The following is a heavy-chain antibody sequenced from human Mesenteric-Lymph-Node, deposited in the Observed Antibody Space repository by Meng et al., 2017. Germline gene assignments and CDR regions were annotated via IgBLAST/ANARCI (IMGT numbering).Heavy chain of an antibody. V-gene: IGHV1-69*05. D-gene: IGHD6-13*01. CDR3: ARDLRYSSSWYPNWFDP. J-gene: IGHJ5*02. CDR2: IIPIFGTA. CDR1: GGTFSSYA. Sequence: SVKVSCKAPGGTFSSYAISWVRQAPGQGLEWMGGIIPIFGTANYAQKFQGRVTMTTDTSTSTAYMELRSLRSDDTAVYYCARDLRYSSSWYPNWFDPWGQGTLVTVSS.